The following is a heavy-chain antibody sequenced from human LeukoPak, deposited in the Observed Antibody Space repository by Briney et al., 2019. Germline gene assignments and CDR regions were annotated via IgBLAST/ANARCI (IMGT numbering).Heavy chain of an antibody. CDR1: GFTFSSYS. Sequence: GGSLRLSCAASGFTFSSYSMNWVRQAPGKGLEWVSYISSSSSTIYYADSVKGRFTISRDNAKNSLYLQMDSLRAEDKAVYYCARDRSYYDILTDLHPYYFDYWGQGTLVTVSS. J-gene: IGHJ4*02. CDR2: ISSSSSTI. D-gene: IGHD3-9*01. V-gene: IGHV3-48*01. CDR3: ARDRSYYDILTDLHPYYFDY.